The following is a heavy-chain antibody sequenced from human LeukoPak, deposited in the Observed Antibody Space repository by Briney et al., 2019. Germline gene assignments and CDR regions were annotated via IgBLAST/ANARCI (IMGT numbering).Heavy chain of an antibody. V-gene: IGHV1-24*01. Sequence: ASVKVSCKVSGYTLTELSMHWVRQAPGKGLEWMGGFDLEDGETIYAQKFQGRVTMTEDTSTDTAYMELSSLRSEDTAVYYCATTSYGYRRIYYYYGMDVWGQGTTVTVSS. CDR3: ATTSYGYRRIYYYYGMDV. CDR1: GYTLTELS. CDR2: FDLEDGET. J-gene: IGHJ6*02. D-gene: IGHD5-18*01.